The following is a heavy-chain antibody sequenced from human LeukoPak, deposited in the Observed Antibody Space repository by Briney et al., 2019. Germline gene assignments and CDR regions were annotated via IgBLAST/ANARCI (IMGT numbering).Heavy chain of an antibody. CDR3: ARVIHYNYGMDV. CDR1: GYTFTSYG. Sequence: ASVKVSCKASGYTFTSYGISWVRQAPGQGLEWMGWINPNSGATNYAQKFQGRVTVTRDTSINTAYMELSRLRSDDTAVYYCARVIHYNYGMDVWGQGTTVTVSS. CDR2: INPNSGAT. D-gene: IGHD2-2*02. V-gene: IGHV1-2*02. J-gene: IGHJ6*02.